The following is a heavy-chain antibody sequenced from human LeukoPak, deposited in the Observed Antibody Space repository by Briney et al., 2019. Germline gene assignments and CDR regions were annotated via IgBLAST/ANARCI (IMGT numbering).Heavy chain of an antibody. CDR1: GGSISSSSHY. J-gene: IGHJ5*02. V-gene: IGHV4-39*01. D-gene: IGHD2-15*01. CDR3: ARGRGYCSGGSCYSRWFDP. CDR2: IYYSGST. Sequence: SETLSLTCTVSGGSISSSSHYWGWIRQPPGKGLEWIGSIYYSGSTYYNPSFKSRVTISVATSKNQFSLKLSSVTAADTAVYYCARGRGYCSGGSCYSRWFDPWGQGTLVTVSS.